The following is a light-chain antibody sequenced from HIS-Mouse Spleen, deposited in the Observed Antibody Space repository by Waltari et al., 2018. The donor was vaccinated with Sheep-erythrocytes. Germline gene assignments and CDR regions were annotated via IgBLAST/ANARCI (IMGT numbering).Light chain of an antibody. CDR3: QQYYSTLT. Sequence: DIVMTQSPDSLAVSLGERATINCKSSQSVLYRSNNKNYLALYQQKPGQPPKLLIYWASTRESGVPDRLSGRGSGTDFTLTISSLQAEDVAVYYCQQYYSTLTFGGGTKVEIK. J-gene: IGKJ4*01. V-gene: IGKV4-1*01. CDR1: QSVLYRSNNKNY. CDR2: WAS.